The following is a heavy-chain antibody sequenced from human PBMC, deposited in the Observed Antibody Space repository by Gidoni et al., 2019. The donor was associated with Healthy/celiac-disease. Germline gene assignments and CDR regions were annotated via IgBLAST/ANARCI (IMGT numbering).Heavy chain of an antibody. V-gene: IGHV3-30*18. CDR2: ISYDGSNK. Sequence: QVQLVESGGGVVQPGRSLRLSCAASGFTFSSYGMHWVGQAPGKGLEWVAVISYDGSNKYYADSVKGRFTISRDNSKNTLYLQMNSLRAEDTAVYYCAKDLNDFGSGYSYGSPAFDYWGQGTLVTVSS. J-gene: IGHJ4*02. CDR1: GFTFSSYG. D-gene: IGHD5-18*01. CDR3: AKDLNDFGSGYSYGSPAFDY.